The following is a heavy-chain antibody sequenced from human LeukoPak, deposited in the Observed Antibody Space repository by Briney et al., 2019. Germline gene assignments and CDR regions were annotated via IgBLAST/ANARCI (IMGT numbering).Heavy chain of an antibody. CDR3: ARRTVLRYFETGYYFDY. CDR2: IYYSGST. J-gene: IGHJ4*02. V-gene: IGHV4-59*08. D-gene: IGHD3-9*01. CDR1: GGSISSYY. Sequence: SETLSLTCTVSGGSISSYYWSWIRQPPGKGLEWIGYIYYSGSTNYNPSLKSRVTISVDTSKNQFSLKLSSVTAADTAAYYCARRTVLRYFETGYYFDYWGQGTLVTVSS.